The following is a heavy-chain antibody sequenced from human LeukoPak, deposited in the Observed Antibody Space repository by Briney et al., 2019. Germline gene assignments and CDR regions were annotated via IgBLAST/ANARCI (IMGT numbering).Heavy chain of an antibody. D-gene: IGHD2-15*01. CDR3: ARSHWYCSGGSCSVRFDY. Sequence: SETLSLTCTVSGGSITSYYWSWIRQPPGKGLEWIGYIFYSGRTNYNPSLKSRVTLSVDTSKNQLSLRLSSVTAADTAVYYCARSHWYCSGGSCSVRFDYWDQGTLVSVFS. CDR2: IFYSGRT. J-gene: IGHJ4*02. CDR1: GGSITSYY. V-gene: IGHV4-59*01.